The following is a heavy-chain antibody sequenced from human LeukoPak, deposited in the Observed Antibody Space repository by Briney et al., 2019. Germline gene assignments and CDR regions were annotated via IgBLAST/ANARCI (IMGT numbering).Heavy chain of an antibody. Sequence: PGGSLRLSCAASGFTFSSYWMSWVRQAPGKGLEWVANIKQDGSEKYYVDSVKGRFTISRDNAKNSLYLQMNSLRAEDTAVYYCAKEGVLRFLEWRSYYFDYWGQGTLVTVSS. CDR3: AKEGVLRFLEWRSYYFDY. J-gene: IGHJ4*02. CDR2: IKQDGSEK. D-gene: IGHD3-3*01. CDR1: GFTFSSYW. V-gene: IGHV3-7*01.